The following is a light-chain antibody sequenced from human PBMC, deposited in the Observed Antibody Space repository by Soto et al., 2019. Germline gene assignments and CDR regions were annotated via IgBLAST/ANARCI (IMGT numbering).Light chain of an antibody. CDR2: GAS. J-gene: IGKJ2*01. Sequence: EIVMTQSPATLSVSPGERATLSCRASQSVSSNLAWYQQKPGQAPRLLIYGASTRASGIPARFSGSGFGTEFSLTISSLPSEDFAVYYCQQYNNWPYTFGQGTKLEIK. V-gene: IGKV3-15*01. CDR3: QQYNNWPYT. CDR1: QSVSSN.